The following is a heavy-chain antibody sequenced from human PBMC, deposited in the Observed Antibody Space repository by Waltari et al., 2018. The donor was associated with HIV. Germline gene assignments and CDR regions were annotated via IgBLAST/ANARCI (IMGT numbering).Heavy chain of an antibody. V-gene: IGHV3-23*01. D-gene: IGHD3-22*01. CDR1: GFTFSRYG. CDR2: ISGGSGST. CDR3: AKSGGWYYYERSGYAGI. J-gene: IGHJ3*02. Sequence: EAQLLESGGGLVQPGGSLRLSCAASGFTFSRYGMSWVRQAPGKGLEWVSGISGGSGSTDYADSVKGRFTISRDNSKNTLYLQMNSLRAEDTAVYYCAKSGGWYYYERSGYAGIWGQGTMVTVSS.